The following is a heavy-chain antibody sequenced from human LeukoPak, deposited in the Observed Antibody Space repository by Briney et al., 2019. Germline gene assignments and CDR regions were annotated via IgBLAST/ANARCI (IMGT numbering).Heavy chain of an antibody. CDR3: ARGSSGLSYYGSGSYYDY. CDR1: GGSFSGYY. Sequence: PSETLSLTCAVYGGSFSGYYWSWIRQPPGKGLELIGEINHSGSTNYNPSLKSRVTISVDTSKNQFSLKLSSVTAADTAVYYCARGSSGLSYYGSGSYYDYWGQGTLVTVSS. D-gene: IGHD3-10*01. CDR2: INHSGST. J-gene: IGHJ4*02. V-gene: IGHV4-34*01.